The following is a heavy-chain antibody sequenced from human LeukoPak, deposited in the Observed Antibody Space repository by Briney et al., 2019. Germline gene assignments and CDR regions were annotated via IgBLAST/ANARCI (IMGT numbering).Heavy chain of an antibody. D-gene: IGHD2-15*01. CDR2: IGFDVSKI. V-gene: IGHV3-33*01. CDR1: GFSFSSYL. CDR3: ARERLENCNDGSCPDALDI. Sequence: GGSLRLSCAASGFSFSSYLMHWVRQAPGKGLEWVALIGFDVSKIYYADSVKGRFTIPRDNSKNTLYLQMNSLRDEDTAVYVCARERLENCNDGSCPDALDIWGQGTMVTISS. J-gene: IGHJ3*02.